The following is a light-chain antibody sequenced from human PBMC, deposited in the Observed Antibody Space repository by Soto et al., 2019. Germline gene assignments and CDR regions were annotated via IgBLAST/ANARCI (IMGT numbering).Light chain of an antibody. CDR2: EVV. J-gene: IGLJ3*02. V-gene: IGLV2-8*01. CDR1: KNDIGVYDF. CDR3: SSYIPSNVDWV. Sequence: QSALTQPPSASGSPGQSVTISCTGTKNDIGVYDFVSWYQHHPGKAPRLIIYEVVQRPSGVPDRFSGSKSGNTASLTVSGLQAEDEADYYCSSYIPSNVDWVFGGGTKVTVL.